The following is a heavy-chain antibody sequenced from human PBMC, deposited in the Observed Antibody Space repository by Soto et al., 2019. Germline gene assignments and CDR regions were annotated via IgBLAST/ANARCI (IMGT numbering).Heavy chain of an antibody. V-gene: IGHV4-31*03. CDR2: IYYSGST. CDR1: GGSISSGGYY. CDR3: AREGHGSDYGDDAWFDP. D-gene: IGHD4-17*01. J-gene: IGHJ5*02. Sequence: PSETLSLTCTVSGGSISSGGYYWSWIRQHPGKGLEWIGYIYYSGSTYYNPSLKSRVTISVDTSKNQFSLKLSSVTAADTAVYYCAREGHGSDYGDDAWFDPWGQGTRVTVSS.